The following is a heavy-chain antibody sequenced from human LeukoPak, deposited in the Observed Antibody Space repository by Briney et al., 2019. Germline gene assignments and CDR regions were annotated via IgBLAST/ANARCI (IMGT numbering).Heavy chain of an antibody. Sequence: ASVKVSCKASGYTFTSYGISWVRQAPGQGLEWMGWISAYNGNTNYAQKLQGRVTMTTDTSTSTAYMELRSLRSDDTAVYHCARGRDYSNSVAANNWFDPWGQGTLVTVSS. J-gene: IGHJ5*02. D-gene: IGHD4-11*01. CDR1: GYTFTSYG. CDR3: ARGRDYSNSVAANNWFDP. CDR2: ISAYNGNT. V-gene: IGHV1-18*01.